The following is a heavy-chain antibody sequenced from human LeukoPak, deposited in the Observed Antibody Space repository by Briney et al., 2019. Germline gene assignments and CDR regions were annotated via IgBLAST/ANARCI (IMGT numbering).Heavy chain of an antibody. CDR2: IYYSGST. J-gene: IGHJ4*02. D-gene: IGHD3-22*01. Sequence: ASETPSLTCTVSGGSISSHYWSWIRQPPGKGLEWIGYIYYSGSTNYNPSLKSRVTISVDTSKNQFSLKLSSVTAADTAVYYCARGGGYQDYWGQGTLVTVSS. CDR3: ARGGGYQDY. CDR1: GGSISSHY. V-gene: IGHV4-59*11.